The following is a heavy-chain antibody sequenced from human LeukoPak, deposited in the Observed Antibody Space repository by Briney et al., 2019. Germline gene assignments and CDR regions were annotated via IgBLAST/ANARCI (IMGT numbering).Heavy chain of an antibody. CDR1: GYTFTGYY. V-gene: IGHV1-2*04. J-gene: IGHJ4*02. CDR2: INPNSGST. CDR3: ARGDYCSGGSCYGYYFDY. D-gene: IGHD2-15*01. Sequence: GASVKVSCKASGYTFTGYYMHWVRQAPGQGLEWMGWINPNSGSTNYAKKYQGWVTMTRDTSISTAYMELSRLRSDDTAVYYCARGDYCSGGSCYGYYFDYWGQGTLVTVSS.